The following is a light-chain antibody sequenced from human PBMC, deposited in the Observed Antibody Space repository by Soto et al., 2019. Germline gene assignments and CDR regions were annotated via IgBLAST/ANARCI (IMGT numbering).Light chain of an antibody. CDR2: DAS. CDR3: QQRSNWPPVIT. Sequence: DILLTQSPATLSLSPGERATLSCRASQSFSGYLAWYQQKPGQAPRLLIYDASKRATGIPARFSGRGSGTDFPPPIRRPEPEDFAVFYCQQRSNWPPVITFGQGTRLEIK. J-gene: IGKJ5*01. V-gene: IGKV3-11*01. CDR1: QSFSGY.